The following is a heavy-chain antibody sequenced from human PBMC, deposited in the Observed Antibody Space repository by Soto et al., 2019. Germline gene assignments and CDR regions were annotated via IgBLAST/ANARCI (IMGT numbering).Heavy chain of an antibody. CDR3: AKDEADYDILTGYQLY. CDR1: GFTFSSYG. D-gene: IGHD3-9*01. Sequence: QVQLVESGGGVVQPGRSLRLSCAASGFTFSSYGMHWVRQAPGKGLEWVAVISYDGSNKYYADSVKGRFTISRDNSKNTLYLQMNSLRAEDTAVYYCAKDEADYDILTGYQLYWGQGTLVTVSS. J-gene: IGHJ4*02. CDR2: ISYDGSNK. V-gene: IGHV3-30*18.